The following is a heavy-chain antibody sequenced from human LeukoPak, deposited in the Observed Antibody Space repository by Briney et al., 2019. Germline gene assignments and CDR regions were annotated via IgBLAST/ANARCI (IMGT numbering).Heavy chain of an antibody. CDR3: ARSLGYSSSWYS. J-gene: IGHJ5*02. V-gene: IGHV1-2*02. D-gene: IGHD6-13*01. Sequence: ASVEVSCKASGYTFTGYYMHWLRQAPGQGLEWMGWINPNSGGTNYAQKFQGRVTMTRDTSISTAYMELSRLRSDDTAVYYCARSLGYSSSWYSWGQGTLVTVSS. CDR2: INPNSGGT. CDR1: GYTFTGYY.